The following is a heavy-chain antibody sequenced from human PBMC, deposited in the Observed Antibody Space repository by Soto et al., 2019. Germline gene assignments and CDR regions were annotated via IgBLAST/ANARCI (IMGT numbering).Heavy chain of an antibody. CDR2: IYYSGST. CDR3: ASYYDILTGYPDAFDI. Sequence: ETLCLTFTVAGGSMRSSSYYWGWVRQPPGKGLEWIGSIYYSGSTYYNPSLKSRVTISVDTSKNQFSLKLSSVTAADTAVYYCASYYDILTGYPDAFDIWGQGTMVTVSS. J-gene: IGHJ3*02. CDR1: GGSMRSSSYY. V-gene: IGHV4-39*01. D-gene: IGHD3-9*01.